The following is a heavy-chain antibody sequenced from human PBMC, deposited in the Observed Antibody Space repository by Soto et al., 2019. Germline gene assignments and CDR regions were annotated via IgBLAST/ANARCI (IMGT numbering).Heavy chain of an antibody. V-gene: IGHV3-49*04. CDR2: IRSKAYGVTS. Sequence: GGSLRLSCTASGFTFGDYAMSWVRQAPGKGLEWVGFIRSKAYGVTSEYAASVKGNVTSSSDDSKSIAYLQMNSLKTEDTAVYYCTRALLRYCSSTSGYDWFDPWGQGTLVTVSS. CDR1: GFTFGDYA. CDR3: TRALLRYCSSTSGYDWFDP. J-gene: IGHJ5*02. D-gene: IGHD2-2*01.